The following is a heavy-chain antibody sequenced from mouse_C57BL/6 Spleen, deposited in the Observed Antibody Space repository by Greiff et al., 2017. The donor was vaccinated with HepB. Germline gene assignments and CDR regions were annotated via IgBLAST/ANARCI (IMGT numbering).Heavy chain of an antibody. J-gene: IGHJ2*01. D-gene: IGHD2-5*01. CDR3: AREGTIVTPYYFDY. CDR1: GYTFTDYN. CDR2: INPNNGGT. V-gene: IGHV1-22*01. Sequence: DVQLQESGPELVKPGASVKMSCKASGYTFTDYNMHWVKQSHGKSLEWIGYINPNNGGTSYNQKFKGKATLTVNKSSSTAYMELRSLTSEDSAVYYCAREGTIVTPYYFDYWGQGTTLTVSS.